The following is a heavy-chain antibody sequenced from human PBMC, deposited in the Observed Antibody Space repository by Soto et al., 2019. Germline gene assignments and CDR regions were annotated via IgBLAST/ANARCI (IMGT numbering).Heavy chain of an antibody. D-gene: IGHD4-4*01. CDR2: IMPIFRTP. Sequence: QVQLEQSGAEVKKPGSSVKVSCKASGGTFSNSAISWVRQAPGQGLEWMGGIMPIFRTPDYAQKFQGRVTIPADESTTTGYMELSGLRSDDTAVYYCASDKDRLQLGGNYYYILDVWGQGTTVTVSS. CDR1: GGTFSNSA. J-gene: IGHJ6*02. V-gene: IGHV1-69*12. CDR3: ASDKDRLQLGGNYYYILDV.